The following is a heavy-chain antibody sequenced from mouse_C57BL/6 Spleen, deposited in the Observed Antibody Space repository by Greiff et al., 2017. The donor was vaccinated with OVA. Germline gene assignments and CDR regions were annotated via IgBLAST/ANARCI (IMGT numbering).Heavy chain of an antibody. Sequence: VKQSCKASGYTFTSYWMQWVKQRPGQGLEWIGEIDPSDSYTNYNQKFKGKATLTVDTSSSTAYMQLSSLTSEDSAVYYCAREVGDYAMDYWGQGTSVTVSS. J-gene: IGHJ4*01. CDR2: IDPSDSYT. V-gene: IGHV1-50*01. D-gene: IGHD1-1*02. CDR3: AREVGDYAMDY. CDR1: GYTFTSYW.